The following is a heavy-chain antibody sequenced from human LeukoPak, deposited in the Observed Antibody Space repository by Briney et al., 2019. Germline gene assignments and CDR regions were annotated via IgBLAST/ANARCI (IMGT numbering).Heavy chain of an antibody. Sequence: PSETLSLTCAVSGYSISSGHYWGWIRQPPGKGLGWIGSIYHSGSTYYNPSLKSRVTISVDTSKNQFSLKLSSVTAADTAVYYCARHYGGSTGVLWFDPWGQGTLVTVSS. CDR2: IYHSGST. V-gene: IGHV4-38-2*01. D-gene: IGHD4-23*01. J-gene: IGHJ5*02. CDR3: ARHYGGSTGVLWFDP. CDR1: GYSISSGHY.